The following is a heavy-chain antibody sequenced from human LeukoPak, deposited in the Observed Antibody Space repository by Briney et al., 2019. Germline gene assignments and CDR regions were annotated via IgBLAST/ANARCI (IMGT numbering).Heavy chain of an antibody. J-gene: IGHJ4*02. Sequence: GASLQISCQGSGSRFTSYWISWGRQLPGKGLEWMGRIDPSDSYTNYSPSFQGHVTISADKSISTAYLQWSSLKASDTAMYYCARILYGDYAVDYWGQGTLVTVSS. D-gene: IGHD4-17*01. V-gene: IGHV5-10-1*01. CDR1: GSRFTSYW. CDR3: ARILYGDYAVDY. CDR2: IDPSDSYT.